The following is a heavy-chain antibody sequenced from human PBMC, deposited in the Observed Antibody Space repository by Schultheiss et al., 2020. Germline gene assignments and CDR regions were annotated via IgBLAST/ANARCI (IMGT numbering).Heavy chain of an antibody. CDR3: ASRPNYYDSSTYYFDY. CDR2: IYHSGST. Sequence: SETLSLTCAVSGGSISSSNWWSWVRQPPGKGLEWIGEIYHSGSTNYNPSLKSRVTISVDKSKNQFSLKLSSVTAADTAVYYCASRPNYYDSSTYYFDYWGQGTLVTVSS. V-gene: IGHV4-4*02. D-gene: IGHD3-22*01. CDR1: GGSISSSNW. J-gene: IGHJ4*02.